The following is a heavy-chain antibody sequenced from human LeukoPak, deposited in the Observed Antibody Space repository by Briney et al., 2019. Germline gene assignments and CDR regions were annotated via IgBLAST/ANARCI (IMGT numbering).Heavy chain of an antibody. CDR3: ARRVYSGSYNWYFDL. V-gene: IGHV4-39*01. J-gene: IGHJ2*01. CDR2: ISYSGST. Sequence: SETLSLTCGVSGGSISNTNWWSWVRQPPGKGLEWIGSISYSGSTYNNPSLKSRVTISVDTSKNQFSLKLSSVTAPDTAVYYCARRVYSGSYNWYFDLWGRGTLVTVSS. D-gene: IGHD1-26*01. CDR1: GGSISNTNW.